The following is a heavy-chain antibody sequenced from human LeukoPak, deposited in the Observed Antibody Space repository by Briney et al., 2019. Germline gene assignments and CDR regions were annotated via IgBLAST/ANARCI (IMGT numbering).Heavy chain of an antibody. V-gene: IGHV3-30-3*01. CDR1: GYTFTGYY. J-gene: IGHJ6*03. CDR3: ARVYCSSTSCTYYYYYYYMDV. Sequence: SCKASGYTFTGYYMHWVRQAPGKGLEWVAVISYDGSNKYYADSVKGRFTISRDNSKNTLYLQMNSLRAEDTAVYYCARVYCSSTSCTYYYYYYYMDVWGKGTTVTVSS. D-gene: IGHD2-2*01. CDR2: ISYDGSNK.